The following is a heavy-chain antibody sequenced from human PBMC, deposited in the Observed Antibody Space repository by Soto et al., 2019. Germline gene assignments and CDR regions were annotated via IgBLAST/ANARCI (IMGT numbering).Heavy chain of an antibody. V-gene: IGHV1-18*04. CDR3: ARDHFILRLSFFWCVRHGSAFYI. D-gene: IGHD3-16*02. CDR2: ISAYNGNT. CDR1: GYTFTSYY. J-gene: IGHJ3*02. Sequence: ASVKVSCKASGYTFTSYYMYWVRQAPGQGLEWMGWISAYNGNTNYAQKLQGRVTMTTDTSTSTAYMELRSLRSDDTAVYYCARDHFILRLSFFWCVRHGSAFYIWGQGTMVTVSS.